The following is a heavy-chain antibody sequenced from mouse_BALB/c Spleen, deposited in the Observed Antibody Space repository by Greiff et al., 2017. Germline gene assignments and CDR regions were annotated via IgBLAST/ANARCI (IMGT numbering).Heavy chain of an antibody. CDR2: IWSGGRT. D-gene: IGHD1-2*01. CDR3: ARNAHYYGSVYAMDY. V-gene: IGHV2-2*02. CDR1: GFSLTSYG. Sequence: QVQLQQSGPGLVQPSQSLSITCTVSGFSLTSYGVHWVRQSPGKGLEWLGVIWSGGRTNDNAAFISRLSISKDNSKSQVFFKMNILQANDTAIYYCARNAHYYGSVYAMDYWGQGTSVTVSS. J-gene: IGHJ4*01.